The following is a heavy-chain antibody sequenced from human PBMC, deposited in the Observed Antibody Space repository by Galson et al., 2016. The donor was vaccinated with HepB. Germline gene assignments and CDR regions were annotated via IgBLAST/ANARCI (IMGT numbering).Heavy chain of an antibody. J-gene: IGHJ3*02. CDR1: GFTFSSYS. D-gene: IGHD2-15*01. Sequence: SLRLSCAASGFTFSSYSMTWVRQAPGKGLEWVANIKQDGSEKYYVDSVKGRFTISRDNAKNSLYLQMNNLRAEDTAVYYCARPGYCSGSSCYVPFDIWGQGTMATVSS. V-gene: IGHV3-7*01. CDR3: ARPGYCSGSSCYVPFDI. CDR2: IKQDGSEK.